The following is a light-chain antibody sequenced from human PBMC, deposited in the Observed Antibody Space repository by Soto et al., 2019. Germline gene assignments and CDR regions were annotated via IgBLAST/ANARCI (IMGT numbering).Light chain of an antibody. CDR3: QQSYSTPPT. CDR1: QSISSY. V-gene: IGKV1-39*01. CDR2: AAS. Sequence: DIQMTQSPSSLSASVGDRVTITCRASQSISSYLHWYQQKPGKAPNLLIYAASSLQSGVPSRFSGSGSGTDFTLTISSLQPKDFATYYCQQSYSTPPTFGQGTKVEIK. J-gene: IGKJ1*01.